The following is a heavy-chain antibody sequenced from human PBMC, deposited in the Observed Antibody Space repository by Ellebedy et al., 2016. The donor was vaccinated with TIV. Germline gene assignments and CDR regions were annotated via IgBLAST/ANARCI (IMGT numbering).Heavy chain of an antibody. V-gene: IGHV1-46*01. D-gene: IGHD4/OR15-4a*01. CDR2: INPSGGST. CDR3: ARANYKYYYGMDV. CDR1: GYTFTSYY. J-gene: IGHJ6*02. Sequence: AASVKVSCKASGYTFTSYYMHWVRQAPGQGLEWMGIINPSGGSTSYAQKFQGRVTMTRNTSISTAYMELSSLRSEDTAVYYCARANYKYYYGMDVWGQGTTVTVSS.